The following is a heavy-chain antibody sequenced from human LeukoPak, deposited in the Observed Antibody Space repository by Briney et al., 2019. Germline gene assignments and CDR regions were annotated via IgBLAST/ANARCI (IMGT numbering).Heavy chain of an antibody. CDR3: AKDRGKYSGSWNFDY. Sequence: GGSLRLSCAASGFIFSDYYVTWLRQAPGKGLGWISYISETGTTIHYAGSVKGRFTVSRDNSKNSLYLQMNSLRAEDTALYYCAKDRGKYSGSWNFDYWGQGTLVTVSS. CDR2: ISETGTTI. D-gene: IGHD1-26*01. V-gene: IGHV3-11*01. CDR1: GFIFSDYY. J-gene: IGHJ4*02.